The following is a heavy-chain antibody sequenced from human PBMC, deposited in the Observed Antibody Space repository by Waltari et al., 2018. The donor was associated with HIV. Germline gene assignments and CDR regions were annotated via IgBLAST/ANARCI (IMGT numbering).Heavy chain of an antibody. CDR3: ARERVVDDFWSGYFYYFDY. CDR1: GFTFSSYW. Sequence: EVQLVESGGGLVQPGGSLRLSCAASGFTFSSYWMSWVRQAPGKGLEWGANIKQDGSEKYYVDSVKGRFTISRDNAKNSLYLQMNSLRAEDTAVYYCARERVVDDFWSGYFYYFDYWGQGTLVTVSS. J-gene: IGHJ4*02. CDR2: IKQDGSEK. V-gene: IGHV3-7*01. D-gene: IGHD3-3*01.